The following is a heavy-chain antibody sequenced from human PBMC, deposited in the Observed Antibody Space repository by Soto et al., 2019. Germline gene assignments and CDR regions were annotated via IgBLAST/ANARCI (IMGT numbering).Heavy chain of an antibody. CDR2: ISHDGNNK. CDR3: ARASGHIYATLHGPFDH. J-gene: IGHJ4*02. D-gene: IGHD2-8*01. V-gene: IGHV3-30-3*01. Sequence: GGSLRLSCAASGFTFNRHPLHWVRQAPGKGLEWVAVISHDGNNKYYADSVKGRFTISRDNSMNMLYLQMHGLRTEDTTIFYCARASGHIYATLHGPFDHWGQGALVTVSS. CDR1: GFTFNRHP.